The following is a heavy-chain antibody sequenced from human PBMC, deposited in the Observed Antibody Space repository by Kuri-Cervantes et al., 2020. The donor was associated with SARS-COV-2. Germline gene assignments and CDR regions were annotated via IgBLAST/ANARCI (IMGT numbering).Heavy chain of an antibody. D-gene: IGHD6-6*01. CDR2: INDSGAT. Sequence: GSLRLSCAVYGGAFSGYQWSWIRQTPGMGLEWIGQINDSGATKYNPSHKSRVIVSMDKSKNQFSLKLSSVTAADTAVYYCARGVPGYWGQGSLVTVSS. J-gene: IGHJ4*02. CDR1: GGAFSGYQ. CDR3: ARGVPGY. V-gene: IGHV4-34*01.